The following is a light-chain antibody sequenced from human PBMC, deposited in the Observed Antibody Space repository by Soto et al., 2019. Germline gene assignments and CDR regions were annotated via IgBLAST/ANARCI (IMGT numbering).Light chain of an antibody. CDR3: SSYTNSSTLVI. J-gene: IGLJ2*01. CDR2: AVN. Sequence: QSALTQPASVSGSPGQSITISCTGTSSDVDAYNYVSWYQHHPGKAPKLMIYAVNNRPSGVSNRFSGSKSGNTASLTISGLQAEDEADYYCSSYTNSSTLVIFGGGTKLTVL. CDR1: SSDVDAYNY. V-gene: IGLV2-14*01.